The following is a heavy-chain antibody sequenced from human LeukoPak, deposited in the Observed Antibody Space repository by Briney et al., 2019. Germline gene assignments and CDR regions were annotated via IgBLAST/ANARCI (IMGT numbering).Heavy chain of an antibody. CDR1: GFTFDDYA. J-gene: IGHJ6*02. CDR2: ISGDGGST. Sequence: GSLRLSCAASGFTFDDYAVHWVRQAPGKGLEWVSLISGDGGSTYYADSVKGRFTISRDNSKNSLYLQMNSLRTEDTASYYCAKGNWNHHYRGTGMDVWGQGTTVTVSS. D-gene: IGHD1-1*01. V-gene: IGHV3-43*02. CDR3: AKGNWNHHYRGTGMDV.